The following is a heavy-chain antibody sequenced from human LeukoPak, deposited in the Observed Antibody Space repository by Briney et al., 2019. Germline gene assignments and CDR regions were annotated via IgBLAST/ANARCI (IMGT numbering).Heavy chain of an antibody. V-gene: IGHV3-48*04. CDR1: GFTFSSYS. CDR3: AKDRTKVATKNWYFDL. CDR2: ISSSSSTI. Sequence: LPGGSLRLSCAASGFTFSSYSMNWVRQAPGKGLEWVSYISSSSSTIYYADSVKGRFTISRDNSKNTLYLQMNSLRAEDTAVYYCAKDRTKVATKNWYFDLWGRGTLVTVSS. J-gene: IGHJ2*01. D-gene: IGHD5-12*01.